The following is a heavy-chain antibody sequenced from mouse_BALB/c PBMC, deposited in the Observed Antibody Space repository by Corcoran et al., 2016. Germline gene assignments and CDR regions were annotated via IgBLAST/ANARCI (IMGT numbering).Heavy chain of an antibody. D-gene: IGHD4-1*01. CDR1: GFNIKDTY. J-gene: IGHJ2*01. CDR3: ARLGY. CDR2: IDPANGNT. Sequence: EVQLQQSGAELVKPGASVKLFCTASGFNIKDTYMHWVKQRPEQRLEWIGRIDPANGNTKYDPKFQCKATITADTSSNTAYLQLSSMTSEDTAFYYWARLGYWGQGTTLTVSS. V-gene: IGHV14-3*02.